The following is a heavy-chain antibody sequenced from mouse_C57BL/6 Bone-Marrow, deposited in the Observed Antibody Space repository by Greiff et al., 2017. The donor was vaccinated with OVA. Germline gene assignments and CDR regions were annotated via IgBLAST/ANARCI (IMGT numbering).Heavy chain of an antibody. J-gene: IGHJ3*01. V-gene: IGHV1-81*01. Sequence: QVQLKESGAELARPGASVKLSCKASGYTFTSYGISWVKQRTGQGLEWIGEIYPRSGNTYYNEKFKGKATLTADKSSSTAYMELRSLTSEDSAVYFCAGGGPVVARMSFAYWGRGTLVTVSA. CDR3: AGGGPVVARMSFAY. CDR1: GYTFTSYG. CDR2: IYPRSGNT. D-gene: IGHD1-1*01.